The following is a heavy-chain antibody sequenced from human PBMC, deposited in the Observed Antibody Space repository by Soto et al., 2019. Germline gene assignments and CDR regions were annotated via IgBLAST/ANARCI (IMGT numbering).Heavy chain of an antibody. J-gene: IGHJ4*01. Sequence: QVQLQESGPGLVQPSQTLSLTCTVSGGSISSGGYYWSWIRQHPGTGLEWIGHISYSGSTYYNASLKSRVTRSVDAYRYQSSLIVNSVTASDTAVYYCARGVLHWGQGALVTVSS. V-gene: IGHV4-31*03. CDR3: ARGVLH. CDR2: ISYSGST. CDR1: GGSISSGGYY.